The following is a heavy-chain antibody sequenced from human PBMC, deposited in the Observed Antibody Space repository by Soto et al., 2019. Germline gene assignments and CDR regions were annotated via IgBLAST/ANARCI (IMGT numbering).Heavy chain of an antibody. V-gene: IGHV1-69*05. CDR1: GGTFSSYA. Sequence: SVKVSCKASGGTFSSYAISWVRQAPGQGLEWMGGIIPIFGTANYAQKFQGWVTMTRDTSISTAYMELSRLRSDDTAVYYCASFQLERRHYFDYWGQGTLVTVSS. CDR2: IIPIFGTA. D-gene: IGHD1-1*01. J-gene: IGHJ4*02. CDR3: ASFQLERRHYFDY.